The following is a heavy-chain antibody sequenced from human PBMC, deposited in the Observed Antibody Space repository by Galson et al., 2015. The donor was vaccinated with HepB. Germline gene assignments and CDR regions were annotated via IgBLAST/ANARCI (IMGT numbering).Heavy chain of an antibody. D-gene: IGHD5-24*01. J-gene: IGHJ4*02. V-gene: IGHV3-48*01. Sequence: SLRLSCAASGFTFRTYSMNWVRQAPGMGLEWVSYISSDDSTMYYADSVKGRFTISRDNAKNSLYLQMNSLRAEDTAVYYCARSKRDGWFTSPGQLDYWGQGTLVTVSS. CDR2: ISSDDSTM. CDR1: GFTFRTYS. CDR3: ARSKRDGWFTSPGQLDY.